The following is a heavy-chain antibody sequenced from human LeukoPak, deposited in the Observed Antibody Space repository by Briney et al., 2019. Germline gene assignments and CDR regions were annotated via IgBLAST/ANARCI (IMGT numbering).Heavy chain of an antibody. V-gene: IGHV1-46*01. D-gene: IGHD2-2*02. J-gene: IGHJ5*02. CDR3: ARHCSSTSCYTSGGFDP. CDR2: INPSGGST. Sequence: GASVKVSCKASGYTFTSYYMHWVRQAPGHGLEWMGIINPSGGSTSYAQKFQGRVTMTRDMSTSTVYMELSSLRSEDAAVYYCARHCSSTSCYTSGGFDPWGQGTLVTVSS. CDR1: GYTFTSYY.